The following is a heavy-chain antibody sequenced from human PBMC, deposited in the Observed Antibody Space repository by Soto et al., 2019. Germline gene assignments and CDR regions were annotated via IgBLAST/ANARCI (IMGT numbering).Heavy chain of an antibody. CDR1: GYSFDTFG. J-gene: IGHJ2*01. Sequence: QVQVVQSGAEVKKPGASVKVACKASGYSFDTFGMSWVRQAPGQGLEWMGWVSIEKGDTNSAQKFQGRVTMTTDTSTSTAYLELRSLTSADTAVYYCARCYCSVGSCFTCWHFDLWGRGTLVTVSS. CDR2: VSIEKGDT. CDR3: ARCYCSVGSCFTCWHFDL. D-gene: IGHD2-15*01. V-gene: IGHV1-18*01.